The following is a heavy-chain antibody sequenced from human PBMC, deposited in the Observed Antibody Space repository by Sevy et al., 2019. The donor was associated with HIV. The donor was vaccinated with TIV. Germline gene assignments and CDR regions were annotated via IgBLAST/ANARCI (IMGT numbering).Heavy chain of an antibody. J-gene: IGHJ6*02. CDR1: GYTFTSYA. CDR3: ARDSVLQYYDSSGYFGYYGMDV. D-gene: IGHD3-22*01. V-gene: IGHV7-4-1*02. Sequence: ASVKVSCKASGYTFTSYAMNWVRQAPGQGLEWMGWINTNTGNPTYALGFTGRFVFSLDTSVSTAYLQISSLKAEDTAVYYCARDSVLQYYDSSGYFGYYGMDVWGLGTTVTVSS. CDR2: INTNTGNP.